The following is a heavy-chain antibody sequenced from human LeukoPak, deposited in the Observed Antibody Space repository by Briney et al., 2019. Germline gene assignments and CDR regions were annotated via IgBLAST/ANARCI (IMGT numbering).Heavy chain of an antibody. D-gene: IGHD4-17*01. Sequence: SETLSLTCAVYGGSFSGYYWSWIRQPPGKGLEWIGEINHSGSTNYNPSLKSRVTISVDMSKNQFSLKLSSVTAADTAVYYCARFPTTVTSFDYWGQGTLVTVSS. CDR1: GGSFSGYY. CDR3: ARFPTTVTSFDY. CDR2: INHSGST. J-gene: IGHJ4*02. V-gene: IGHV4-34*01.